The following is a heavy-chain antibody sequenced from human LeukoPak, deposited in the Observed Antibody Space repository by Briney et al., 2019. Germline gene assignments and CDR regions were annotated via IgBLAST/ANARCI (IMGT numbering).Heavy chain of an antibody. Sequence: SETLSLTCTVSGGSISSYYWSWIRQPAGKGLEWIGRIYTSGSTNYNLSLKSRVTMSVDTSKNQFSLKLSSVTAADTAVYYCARDGYCSSSSCHEYFQHWGQGTLVTVSS. V-gene: IGHV4-4*07. CDR3: ARDGYCSSSSCHEYFQH. J-gene: IGHJ1*01. CDR1: GGSISSYY. D-gene: IGHD2-2*01. CDR2: IYTSGST.